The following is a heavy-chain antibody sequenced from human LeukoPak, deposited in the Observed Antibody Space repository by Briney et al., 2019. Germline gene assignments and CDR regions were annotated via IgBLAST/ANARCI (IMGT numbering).Heavy chain of an antibody. V-gene: IGHV1-46*01. Sequence: ASVKVSCKESGYTFSNYYIHWVRQAPGQGLEWMGIINPSGGGTSYSQKFQGRVTMTRDTSTSTVYMELSSLRSEDTAVYYCARYNGDLTGGFDYWGQGTLVTVSS. CDR1: GYTFSNYY. CDR2: INPSGGGT. J-gene: IGHJ4*02. CDR3: ARYNGDLTGGFDY. D-gene: IGHD4-17*01.